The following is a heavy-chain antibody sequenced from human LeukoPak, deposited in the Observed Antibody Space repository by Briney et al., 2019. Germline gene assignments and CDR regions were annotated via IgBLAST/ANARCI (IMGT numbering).Heavy chain of an antibody. CDR1: AGTFSSYA. V-gene: IGHV1-69*13. J-gene: IGHJ3*02. CDR3: ARDMGYCSSTSCYSDAFDI. D-gene: IGHD2-2*02. CDR2: IRPIFGTA. Sequence: SVKVSCKASAGTFSSYAISWVRQAPGQGLGWMGGIRPIFGTANYSQKFQGGGTITADESTSTAYMELSSLISEDTAVYYYARDMGYCSSTSCYSDAFDIWGQGTMVTVSS.